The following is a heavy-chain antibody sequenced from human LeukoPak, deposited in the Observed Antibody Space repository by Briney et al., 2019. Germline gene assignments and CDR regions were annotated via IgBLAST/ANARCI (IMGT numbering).Heavy chain of an antibody. CDR3: ARAPSYDLNGMDV. CDR1: GGSFSGYY. J-gene: IGHJ6*02. V-gene: IGHV4-59*10. D-gene: IGHD3-3*01. Sequence: PSETLSLTCAVYGGSFSGYYWSWIRQPAGKGLEWIGRIYTSGSTNYNPSLKSRVTMSVDTSKNQFSLKLSSVTAADTAVYYCARAPSYDLNGMDVWGQGTTVTVSS. CDR2: IYTSGST.